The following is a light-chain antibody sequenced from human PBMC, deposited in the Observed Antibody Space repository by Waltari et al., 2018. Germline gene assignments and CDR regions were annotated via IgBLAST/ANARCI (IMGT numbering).Light chain of an antibody. V-gene: IGLV1-44*01. CDR2: SND. CDR1: SSIIGSHS. J-gene: IGLJ3*02. CDR3: AARDDSLSGQV. Sequence: QSVLTQPPSASGNPGPRVTISCSGSSSIIGSHSVNWYQQFPGTAPKLLMYSNDQRPSGVSDRFSGSKSGTSASLAISGLQSEDEADYFCAARDDSLSGQVFGGGTKLTVL.